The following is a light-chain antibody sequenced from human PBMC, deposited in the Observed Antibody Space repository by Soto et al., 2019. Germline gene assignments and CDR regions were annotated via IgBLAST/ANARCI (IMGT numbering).Light chain of an antibody. CDR3: ASYTSSNTLV. Sequence: QSVLTQPASVSGSPGQSLTISCAGTSRDIGAYNSVSWYQQHPGKAPKVMIVDVSARPSGVSDRFSGSKSDNTASLTISGLRAEDDADYYCASYTSSNTLVFGGGTKLTVL. CDR2: DVS. V-gene: IGLV2-14*01. J-gene: IGLJ3*02. CDR1: SRDIGAYNS.